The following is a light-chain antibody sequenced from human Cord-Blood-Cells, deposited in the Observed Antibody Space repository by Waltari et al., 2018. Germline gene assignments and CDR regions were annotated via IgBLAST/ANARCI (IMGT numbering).Light chain of an antibody. Sequence: QSALTPPRSVSGSPGPSVTISCTGTSSDVGGYNYVSWYQQHPGKAPKLMIYDVSKRPSGVPDRFSGSKSGNTASLTISGLQAEDEADYYCCSYAGSYVFGTGTKVTVL. CDR3: CSYAGSYV. CDR1: SSDVGGYNY. V-gene: IGLV2-11*01. J-gene: IGLJ1*01. CDR2: DVS.